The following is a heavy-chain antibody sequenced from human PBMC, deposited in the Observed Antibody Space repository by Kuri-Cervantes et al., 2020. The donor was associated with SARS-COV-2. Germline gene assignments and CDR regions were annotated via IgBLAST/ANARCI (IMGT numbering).Heavy chain of an antibody. D-gene: IGHD6-19*01. CDR1: GFTFSSYW. CDR3: AKSIAVAGENFDY. Sequence: GGSLRLSCAASGFTFSSYWMHWVRQAPGKGLVWVSRINSDGSSTSYADSVKGRFTISRDNAKNTLYLQMNSLRAEDTAVYYCAKSIAVAGENFDYWGQGTLVTVSS. CDR2: INSDGSST. V-gene: IGHV3-74*01. J-gene: IGHJ4*02.